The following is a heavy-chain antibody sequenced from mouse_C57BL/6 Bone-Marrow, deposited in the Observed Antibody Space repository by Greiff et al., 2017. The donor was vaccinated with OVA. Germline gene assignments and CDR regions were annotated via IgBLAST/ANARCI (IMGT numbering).Heavy chain of an antibody. Sequence: EVMLVESGGGLVQPGESLKLSCESNEYEFPSHDMSWVRKTPEKRLELVAAINSDGGSTYYPDTMERRFIISRDNTKKTLYLQMSSLRSEDTALYYCASRDYYGSSYDFDYWGQGTTLTVSS. V-gene: IGHV5-2*01. CDR2: INSDGGST. D-gene: IGHD1-1*01. J-gene: IGHJ2*01. CDR3: ASRDYYGSSYDFDY. CDR1: EYEFPSHD.